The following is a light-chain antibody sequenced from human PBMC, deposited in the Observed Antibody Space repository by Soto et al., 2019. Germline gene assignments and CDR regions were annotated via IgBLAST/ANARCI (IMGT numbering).Light chain of an antibody. Sequence: EFVLTQSPGTLSLSPGERATLSCRASQTVRNNYLAWYQQKPGQAPRLLIYDASSRATGIPERFRGGGSGTDFTLTIRGLEPEDFAVYYCQQFSSYPLTFGGGTKVEIK. CDR2: DAS. V-gene: IGKV3-20*01. CDR1: QTVRNNY. CDR3: QQFSSYPLT. J-gene: IGKJ4*01.